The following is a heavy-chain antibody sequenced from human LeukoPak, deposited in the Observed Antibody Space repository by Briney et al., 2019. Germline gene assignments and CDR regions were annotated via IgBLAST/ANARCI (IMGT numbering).Heavy chain of an antibody. CDR2: IIPILGIA. CDR1: GGTFSSYT. D-gene: IGHD3-22*01. Sequence: ASVKVSCKASGGTFSSYTISWVRQAPGQGLEWMGRIIPILGIANYAQKFQGRVTITADKSTSTAYMELSSLRSEDTAVYYCARPTPYDSSGYYYEYFQHWGQDTLVTVSS. CDR3: ARPTPYDSSGYYYEYFQH. J-gene: IGHJ1*01. V-gene: IGHV1-69*02.